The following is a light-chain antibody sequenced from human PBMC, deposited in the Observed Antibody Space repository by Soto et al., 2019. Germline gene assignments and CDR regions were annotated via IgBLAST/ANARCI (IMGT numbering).Light chain of an antibody. Sequence: QPVLTQPPSASGTPGQRVTISCSGSSSNIGSYIVNWYQQLPGTAPKLLIYNNNQRPSGVPDRFSGSKSGTSASLAISGLQSEDEADYYCAAWDDSLNGVLFGGGTKLTVL. J-gene: IGLJ2*01. CDR3: AAWDDSLNGVL. CDR2: NNN. CDR1: SSNIGSYI. V-gene: IGLV1-44*01.